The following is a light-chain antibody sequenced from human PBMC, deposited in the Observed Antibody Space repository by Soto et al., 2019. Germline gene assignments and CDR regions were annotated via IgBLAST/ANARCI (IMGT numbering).Light chain of an antibody. CDR1: NIGSES. CDR3: QVWDSSSAYVV. CDR2: YDS. Sequence: SYELTQPPSVSVAPGKTARITCGGNNIGSESVHWYQQKPGQAPVLVIYYDSDRPSGIPERFSGSNSGNTATLTISRVEAGDEADYYCQVWDSSSAYVVFGGGTKLTV. V-gene: IGLV3-21*04. J-gene: IGLJ2*01.